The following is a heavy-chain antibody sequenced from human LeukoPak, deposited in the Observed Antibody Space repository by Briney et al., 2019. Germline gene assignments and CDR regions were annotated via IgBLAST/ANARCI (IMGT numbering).Heavy chain of an antibody. V-gene: IGHV3-53*01. Sequence: GGSLRLSCAASGFTFSSYAMSWVRQAPGKGLEWVSVIYSGGSTYYADSVKGRFTISRDNSKNTLYLQMNSLRAEDTAVYYCARRYSSAWSFDYWGQGTLVTVSS. CDR1: GFTFSSYA. CDR2: IYSGGST. D-gene: IGHD6-19*01. J-gene: IGHJ4*02. CDR3: ARRYSSAWSFDY.